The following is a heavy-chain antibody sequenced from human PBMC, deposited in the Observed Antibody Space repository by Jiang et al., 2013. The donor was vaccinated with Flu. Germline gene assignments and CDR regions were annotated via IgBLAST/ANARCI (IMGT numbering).Heavy chain of an antibody. J-gene: IGHJ5*02. CDR2: IYDSGGS. CDR3: ARGSVVVTAIDGWFDP. V-gene: IGHV4-30-4*01. D-gene: IGHD2-21*02. Sequence: EWIGYIYDSGGSYYNPYPPTSRVIISIDTARNHFSLKLTSVTAADTAVYYCARGSVVVTAIDGWFDPWGQGTLVTVSS.